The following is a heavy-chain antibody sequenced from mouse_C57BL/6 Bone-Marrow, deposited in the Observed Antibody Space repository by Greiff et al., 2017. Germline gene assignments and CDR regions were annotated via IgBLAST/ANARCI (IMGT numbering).Heavy chain of an antibody. V-gene: IGHV1-7*01. Sequence: QVQLQQSGAELAQPGASVKLSCQASGYTFTSYWMHWVKQRPGQGLEWIGYINPSSGYTKYNQKFKDKATLTADKSSSTAYMQLSSLTYEDSAVYYCARAPYYDYPWFAYWGQGTLVTVSA. D-gene: IGHD2-4*01. CDR2: INPSSGYT. CDR3: ARAPYYDYPWFAY. CDR1: GYTFTSYW. J-gene: IGHJ3*01.